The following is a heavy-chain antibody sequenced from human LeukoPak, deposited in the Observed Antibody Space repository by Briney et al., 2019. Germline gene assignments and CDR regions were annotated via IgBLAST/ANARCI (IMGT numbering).Heavy chain of an antibody. Sequence: PGASLRLSCAASGFTFSSYAMSGVRQAPGKGREWVSAISGSGGSTYYADSVKGRFTISRDNSKNTLYLQMNRLRAEDTAVYYCAKDMLKWLLWGAFDIWGQGTMVTVSS. CDR3: AKDMLKWLLWGAFDI. V-gene: IGHV3-23*01. CDR1: GFTFSSYA. CDR2: ISGSGGST. J-gene: IGHJ3*02. D-gene: IGHD3-3*01.